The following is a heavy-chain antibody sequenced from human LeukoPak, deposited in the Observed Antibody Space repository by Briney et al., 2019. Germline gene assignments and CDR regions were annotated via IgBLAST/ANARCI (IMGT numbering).Heavy chain of an antibody. D-gene: IGHD3-10*01. CDR1: GFTLSSYW. Sequence: GGSLRLSCAASGFTLSSYWMSWVRQAPGKGLEWVANIKQDGSEKYYVDFVKGRFTISRDNAKNSLYLQMNSLRAEDTAVYYCAKSSGARGGDDYWGQGTLVTVSS. CDR2: IKQDGSEK. J-gene: IGHJ4*02. V-gene: IGHV3-7*01. CDR3: AKSSGARGGDDY.